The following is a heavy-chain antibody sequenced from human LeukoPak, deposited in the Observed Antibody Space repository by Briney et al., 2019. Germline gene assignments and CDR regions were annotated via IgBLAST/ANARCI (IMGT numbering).Heavy chain of an antibody. CDR2: ISGSGGST. CDR3: AKDCLDSCGWFDAFDI. Sequence: GGSLRLSCAASGFTFSSHVMSRVRQAPGKGLEWVSAISGSGGSTYYADSVKGRFTISRDNSKNTLYLQMNSLRAEDTAIYYCAKDCLDSCGWFDAFDIWGQGTMVTVSS. CDR1: GFTFSSHV. D-gene: IGHD6-19*01. V-gene: IGHV3-23*01. J-gene: IGHJ3*02.